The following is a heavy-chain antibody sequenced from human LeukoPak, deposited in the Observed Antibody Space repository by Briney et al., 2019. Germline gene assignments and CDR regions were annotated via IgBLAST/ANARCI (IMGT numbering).Heavy chain of an antibody. CDR1: GFTFSSYA. J-gene: IGHJ4*02. CDR3: AKILASGSGSY. CDR2: IRAGGGDT. D-gene: IGHD3-10*01. Sequence: GGSLRLSCAASGFTFSSYAMTWVRQAPGKGLDRVSTIRAGGGDTFYSDSVKGRFSISRDNSKNTLILQMDSLRADDTAIYYCAKILASGSGSYWGQGTLVLVSS. V-gene: IGHV3-23*01.